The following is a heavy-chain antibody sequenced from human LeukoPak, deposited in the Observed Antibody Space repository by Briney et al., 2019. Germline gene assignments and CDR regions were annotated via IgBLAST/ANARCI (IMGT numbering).Heavy chain of an antibody. J-gene: IGHJ4*02. D-gene: IGHD1-26*01. CDR3: ARFFRTMWELPYY. CDR2: IYYTGTT. Sequence: SETLSLTCSVSGGSISIYYWTWIRQIPGKGLEWIGYIYYTGTTNYNPLFESRATISVDTSKNQFSLKLTSVTAADTAVYYCARFFRTMWELPYYWGQGTLVTVSS. V-gene: IGHV4-59*08. CDR1: GGSISIYY.